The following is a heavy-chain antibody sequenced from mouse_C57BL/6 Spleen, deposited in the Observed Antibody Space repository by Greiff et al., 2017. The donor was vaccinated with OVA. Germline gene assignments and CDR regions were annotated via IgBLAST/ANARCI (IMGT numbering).Heavy chain of an antibody. CDR1: GYTFTSYW. CDR3: ARESYYDYDSYYFDY. D-gene: IGHD2-4*01. CDR2: INPSNGGT. V-gene: IGHV1-53*01. J-gene: IGHJ2*01. Sequence: QVQLQQPGTELVKPGASVKLSCKASGYTFTSYWMHWVKQRPGQGLEWIGNINPSNGGTNYNEKFKSKATLTVDKSSSTAYMQLSSLTSEDSAVYYCARESYYDYDSYYFDYWGQGTTLTVSS.